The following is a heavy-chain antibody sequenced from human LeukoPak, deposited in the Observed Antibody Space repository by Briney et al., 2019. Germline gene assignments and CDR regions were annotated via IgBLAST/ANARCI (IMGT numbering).Heavy chain of an antibody. V-gene: IGHV3-33*01. J-gene: IGHJ4*02. D-gene: IGHD1-14*01. CDR2: IGYEGSRA. CDR1: GFTFGGYG. CDR3: TRYNNDHFDY. Sequence: PGGSLRLSCAGSGFTFGGYGMHWFRQTPGKGLEWVAVIGYEGSRAFYADSVKGRFTVSRDNSKNTMSVQMDDLRAEDTAVYYCTRYNNDHFDYWGQGTLVTVSS.